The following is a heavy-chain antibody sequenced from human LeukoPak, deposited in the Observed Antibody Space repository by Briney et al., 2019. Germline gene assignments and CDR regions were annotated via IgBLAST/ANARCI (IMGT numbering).Heavy chain of an antibody. CDR2: INISGGSS. Sequence: ASVTVSFKSSGYSFTRYYMHWVRQAPGQGLEWVGIINISGGSSSYAQKFQGRVTMNRDMSTSAVDMALSNQRSDDTAVYYLVRVGLTPGEGWFDPWGQGTLVTVSS. D-gene: IGHD3-16*01. V-gene: IGHV1-46*01. CDR1: GYSFTRYY. J-gene: IGHJ5*02. CDR3: VRVGLTPGEGWFDP.